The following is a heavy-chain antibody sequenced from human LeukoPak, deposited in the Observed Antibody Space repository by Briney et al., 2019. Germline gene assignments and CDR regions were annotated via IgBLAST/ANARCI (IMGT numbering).Heavy chain of an antibody. CDR1: GGSISTYY. CDR3: ARVYGSGYDFRGAFDI. CDR2: IYYSGST. Sequence: SETLSLTCTVSGGSISTYYWTWIRQPPGKGLEWIGYIYYSGSTNYNPSLKSRVTISVDTSKNQFSLRLSSVNAADTAVYYCARVYGSGYDFRGAFDIWGQGTMVTVSS. D-gene: IGHD5-12*01. J-gene: IGHJ3*02. V-gene: IGHV4-59*01.